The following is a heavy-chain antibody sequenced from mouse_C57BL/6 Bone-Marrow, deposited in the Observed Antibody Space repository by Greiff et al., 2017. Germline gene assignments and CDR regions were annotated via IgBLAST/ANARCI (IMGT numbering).Heavy chain of an antibody. CDR2: ILPGSGST. J-gene: IGHJ3*01. D-gene: IGHD2-4*01. CDR3: AKPLIYYECAY. V-gene: IGHV1-9*01. CDR1: GYTFTGYW. Sequence: QVQLQQSGAELMKPGASVKLSCKATGYTFTGYWIEWVKQRPGHGLEWIGEILPGSGSTNYNEKFKGKATFTADTSSNTAYMQRSSLTTEESAIYYCAKPLIYYECAYWGQGTLVTVSA.